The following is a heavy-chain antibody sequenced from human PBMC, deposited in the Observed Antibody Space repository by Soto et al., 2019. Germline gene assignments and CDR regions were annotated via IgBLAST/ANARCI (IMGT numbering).Heavy chain of an antibody. J-gene: IGHJ4*02. Sequence: SETLSLTCVVSGGSLSDYFWSWIRQPPGMALEWIGEINHLGSINYNPSLKSRVTMSVDTSKNQFSLTLNSVTAADTATYYCARGSRVPRAHQYYLDDWGRGTMVTVSS. CDR1: GGSLSDYF. CDR2: INHLGSI. V-gene: IGHV4-34*01. CDR3: ARGSRVPRAHQYYLDD. D-gene: IGHD6-13*01.